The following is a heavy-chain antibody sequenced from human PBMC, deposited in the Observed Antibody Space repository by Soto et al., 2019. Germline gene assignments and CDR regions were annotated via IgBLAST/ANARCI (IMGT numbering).Heavy chain of an antibody. CDR3: ATLRSWSGYTH. CDR1: GLTLIELS. D-gene: IGHD3-3*01. Sequence: QVQLVQSGAEVKKPGASVKVSCKLSGLTLIELSIHWVRQAPGKGLEWMGGFDDEDGETIYAQKFQGRVTMTEDTKTHTAYMELSSRRAEDTALYSGATLRSWSGYTHWGQGTLVTVSS. CDR2: FDDEDGET. V-gene: IGHV1-24*01. J-gene: IGHJ4*02.